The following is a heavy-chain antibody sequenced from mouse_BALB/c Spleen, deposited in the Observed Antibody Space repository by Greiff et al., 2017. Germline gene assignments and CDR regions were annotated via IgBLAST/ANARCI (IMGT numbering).Heavy chain of an antibody. Sequence: VKLQESGAELVKPGASVKLSCKASGYTFTSYWMHWVKQRPGQGLEWIGEINPSNGRTNYNEKFKSKATLTVDKSSSTAYMQLSSLTSEDSAVYYCARYRYDYAMDYWGQGTSVTVSS. CDR1: GYTFTSYW. CDR3: ARYRYDYAMDY. D-gene: IGHD2-14*01. V-gene: IGHV1S81*02. CDR2: INPSNGRT. J-gene: IGHJ4*01.